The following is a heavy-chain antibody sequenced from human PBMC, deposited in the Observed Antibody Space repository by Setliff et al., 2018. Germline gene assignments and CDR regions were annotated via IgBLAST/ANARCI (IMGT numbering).Heavy chain of an antibody. CDR2: IKQDGSEE. J-gene: IGHJ4*02. CDR1: GFTLSTYW. CDR3: ARDSGRMNY. V-gene: IGHV3-7*03. Sequence: PGGSLRLSCSASGFTLSTYWMNWVRQAPGKGLEWVAHIKQDGSEEYYVDSVKGRFTISRDNAKNSLYLQMNSLRAEDTAVYYCARDSGRMNYWGQGTLVTVSS.